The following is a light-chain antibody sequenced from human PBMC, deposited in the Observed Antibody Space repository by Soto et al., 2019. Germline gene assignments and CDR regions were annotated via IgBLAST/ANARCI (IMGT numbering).Light chain of an antibody. V-gene: IGLV2-14*01. J-gene: IGLJ2*01. CDR3: SSYTSSAFVV. CDR2: GVT. CDR1: SSDVGTYNY. Sequence: QSVLTQPASVSGSPGQSITISCTGTSSDVGTYNYVSWYQQHPGKAPKLIIYGVTNRPSGVSNRFSGSKSSNTASLTISGLQAEDEAGYYCSSYTSSAFVVFGGGTQLTVL.